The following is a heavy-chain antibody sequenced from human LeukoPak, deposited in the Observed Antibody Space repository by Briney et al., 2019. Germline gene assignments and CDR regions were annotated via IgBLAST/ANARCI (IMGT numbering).Heavy chain of an antibody. Sequence: SETLSLTCTVSGDSISGYYCNWIRQTAGKGLEWIGRIYTSGSTNYNPSLKSRVTTSVDTYKNQFSLRLSSVTAADTAVYYCASGQYYYDRLDFWGQGTLVTVSS. CDR1: GDSISGYY. V-gene: IGHV4-4*07. J-gene: IGHJ4*02. CDR2: IYTSGST. CDR3: ASGQYYYDRLDF. D-gene: IGHD3-22*01.